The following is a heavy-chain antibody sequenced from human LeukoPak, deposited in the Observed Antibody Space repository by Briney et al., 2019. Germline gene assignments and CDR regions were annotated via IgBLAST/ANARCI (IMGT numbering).Heavy chain of an antibody. V-gene: IGHV4-4*07. Sequence: SETLSLTCTVSDGSISSYSWNWIRQPAEKGLEWIGRIYTSGSTNYNPSLKSRVTMSVDTSKNHFSLKLSSVIAADTAVYYCAGDRPLTAGAFDIWGQGTMVTVSS. CDR3: AGDRPLTAGAFDI. CDR1: DGSISSYS. D-gene: IGHD6-6*01. CDR2: IYTSGST. J-gene: IGHJ3*02.